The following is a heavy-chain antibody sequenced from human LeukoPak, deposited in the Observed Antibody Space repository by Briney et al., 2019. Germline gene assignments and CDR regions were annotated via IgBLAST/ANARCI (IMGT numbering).Heavy chain of an antibody. J-gene: IGHJ4*02. CDR2: ISSSGSTT. V-gene: IGHV3-48*03. D-gene: IGHD4-17*01. CDR3: ARIRTTVTTLDY. Sequence: GGSLGLSCAASGFTFSSYEMNWVRQAPGTGLEWVSYISSSGSTTYYADSVKGRFTISRDNAKNSLYLQMSSLRAEDTALHYCARIRTTVTTLDYWGQGSLVTVFS. CDR1: GFTFSSYE.